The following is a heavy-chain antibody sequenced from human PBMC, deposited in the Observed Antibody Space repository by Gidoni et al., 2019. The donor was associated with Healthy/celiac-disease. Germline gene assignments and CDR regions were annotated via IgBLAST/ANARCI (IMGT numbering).Heavy chain of an antibody. CDR2: IYHSGST. CDR1: GGSISSGGYS. CDR3: ARTYGSGSPYWYFDL. Sequence: QLQLQESGSGLVKPSQTLSLTCAVSGGSISSGGYSWSWIRQPPGKGLEWIGYIYHSGSTYYNPSLKSRVTISVDRSKNQFSLKLSSVTAADTAVYYCARTYGSGSPYWYFDLWGRGTLVTVSS. V-gene: IGHV4-30-2*01. J-gene: IGHJ2*01. D-gene: IGHD3-10*01.